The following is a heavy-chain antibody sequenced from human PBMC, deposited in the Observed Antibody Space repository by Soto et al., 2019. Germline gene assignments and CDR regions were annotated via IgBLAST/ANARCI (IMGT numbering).Heavy chain of an antibody. CDR3: ARVVGQLVYWYFDL. V-gene: IGHV1-18*01. D-gene: IGHD6-13*01. Sequence: QVQVVQSGAEVKPPGASVKVSCKAAGYTSSTYGISWVRQAPGQGLEWMGWISTYTGDTNYAQKFQGRVTMTTDTSTSTTYMELRGLRSDDTAVYYCARVVGQLVYWYFDLWGRGTLVTVSS. J-gene: IGHJ2*01. CDR2: ISTYTGDT. CDR1: GYTSSTYG.